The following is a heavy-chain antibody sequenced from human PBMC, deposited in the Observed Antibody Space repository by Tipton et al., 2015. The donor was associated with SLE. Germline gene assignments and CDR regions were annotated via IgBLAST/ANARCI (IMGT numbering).Heavy chain of an antibody. D-gene: IGHD3-22*01. CDR1: GFSFSDYG. Sequence: SLRLSCAASGFSFSDYGMHWVRQAPGKGLEWVSSISSSSSYIYYADSVKGRFTIPRDNAKNSLYLQMNSLRAEDTAVYYCARATYYYDSSGYTQGAFDIWGQGTMVTVSS. CDR3: ARATYYYDSSGYTQGAFDI. V-gene: IGHV3-21*01. CDR2: ISSSSSYI. J-gene: IGHJ3*02.